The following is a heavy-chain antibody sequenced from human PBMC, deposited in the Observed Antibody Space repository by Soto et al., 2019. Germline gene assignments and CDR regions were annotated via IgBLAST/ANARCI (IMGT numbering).Heavy chain of an antibody. Sequence: PGGSLRLSCAASGFTFSNYAVTWVRQAPGNVLEWVSTISGSGGSTYYADSVKGRFTISRDNSKNTLYLQMNSLRADDTAVYYCAKDQGSSWYEIDYWGQGTLVTVSS. CDR2: ISGSGGST. CDR1: GFTFSNYA. CDR3: AKDQGSSWYEIDY. V-gene: IGHV3-23*01. D-gene: IGHD6-13*01. J-gene: IGHJ4*02.